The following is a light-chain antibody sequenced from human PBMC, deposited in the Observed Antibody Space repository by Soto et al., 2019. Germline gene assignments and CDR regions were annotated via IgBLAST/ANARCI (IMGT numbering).Light chain of an antibody. CDR1: QSISNY. Sequence: DIQITQSPSSLSASVGDRVTITCRASQSISNYLNWYQQKPGKAPELLIYAASTLQSGVPSRFSGTGSGTDFTLTISSLQPEDFATYYCQQGSTTLFTFGPGTTVDIK. CDR2: AAS. V-gene: IGKV1-39*01. J-gene: IGKJ3*01. CDR3: QQGSTTLFT.